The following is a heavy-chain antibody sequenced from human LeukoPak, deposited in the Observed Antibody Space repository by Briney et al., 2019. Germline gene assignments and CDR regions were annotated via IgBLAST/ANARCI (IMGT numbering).Heavy chain of an antibody. CDR2: ISSSSSTI. CDR3: ARDTDY. J-gene: IGHJ4*02. CDR1: GFTFSCYS. Sequence: GGSLRLSCAASGFTFSCYSMNWVRQAPGKGLEWVSYISSSSSTIYYADSVKGRFTISRDNAKNSLYLQMNSLRAEDTAVYYCARDTDYWGQGTLVTVSS. V-gene: IGHV3-48*04.